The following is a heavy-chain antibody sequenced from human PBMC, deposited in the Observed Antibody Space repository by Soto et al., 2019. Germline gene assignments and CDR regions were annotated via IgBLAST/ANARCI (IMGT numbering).Heavy chain of an antibody. CDR1: GGSISSSSYY. V-gene: IGHV4-39*01. Sequence: PSETLSLTCNVSGGSISSSSYYWGWIRQPPGKGLEWIGRIYYTGSTYYNPSLKSRVTISVDTSKNHFSLKLSSMTAADTAVYYCASNRRGWANGFDPWGQGTLVTVSS. CDR3: ASNRRGWANGFDP. J-gene: IGHJ5*02. D-gene: IGHD6-19*01. CDR2: IYYTGST.